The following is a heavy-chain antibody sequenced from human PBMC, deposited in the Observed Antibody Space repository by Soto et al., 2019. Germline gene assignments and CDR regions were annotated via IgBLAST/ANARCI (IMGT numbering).Heavy chain of an antibody. CDR3: ASGNWNDNFDY. CDR2: IYYSGST. J-gene: IGHJ4*02. Sequence: QVQLQESGPGLVKPSETLSLTCTVSGGSISSYYWSWIRQPPGKGLEWIGYIYYSGSTNYNPSLNGRVTISVDTTKNQFSLKLSSVTAADTAVYYCASGNWNDNFDYWGQGTLVTVSS. V-gene: IGHV4-59*01. D-gene: IGHD1-1*01. CDR1: GGSISSYY.